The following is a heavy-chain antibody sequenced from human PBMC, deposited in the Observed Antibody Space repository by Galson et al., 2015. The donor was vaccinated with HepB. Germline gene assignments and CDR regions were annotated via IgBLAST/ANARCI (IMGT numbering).Heavy chain of an antibody. D-gene: IGHD3-16*02. CDR2: INHSGST. Sequence: LSLTCAVYGGSFSGYYWSWIRQPPGKGLEWIGEINHSGSTNYNPSLKSRVTISVDTSKNQFSLKLSSVTAADTAVYYCARGRLQDYIWGSYRGYYYYMDVWGKGTTVTVSS. J-gene: IGHJ6*03. CDR3: ARGRLQDYIWGSYRGYYYYMDV. CDR1: GGSFSGYY. V-gene: IGHV4-34*01.